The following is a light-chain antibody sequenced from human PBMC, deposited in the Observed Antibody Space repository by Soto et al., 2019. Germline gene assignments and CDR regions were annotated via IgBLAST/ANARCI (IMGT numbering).Light chain of an antibody. J-gene: IGKJ4*01. CDR2: GAS. V-gene: IGKV3-20*01. Sequence: EIVLTQSPGTLSLSSGERANISCRASQSVLSNYLACYQQKLGQAPRLLIYGASSRATGIPDRFGGSGSGTDFTLTISRLEPEDFAVYYCQQYDISPLTCGGGTKVEIK. CDR1: QSVLSNY. CDR3: QQYDISPLT.